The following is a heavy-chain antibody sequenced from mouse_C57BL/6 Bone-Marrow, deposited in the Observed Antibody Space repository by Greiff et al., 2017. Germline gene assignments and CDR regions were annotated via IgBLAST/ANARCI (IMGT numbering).Heavy chain of an antibody. CDR2: ISDGGSYT. Sequence: EVQGVESGGGLVKPGGSLKLSCAASGFTFSSYAMSWVRQTPEKRLEWVATISDGGSYTYYPDNVKGRFTISRDNAKNNLYLQMSHLKSEDTAMYYCASERVYYDYGASYWYFDVWGTGTTVTVSS. D-gene: IGHD2-4*01. CDR3: ASERVYYDYGASYWYFDV. V-gene: IGHV5-4*01. CDR1: GFTFSSYA. J-gene: IGHJ1*03.